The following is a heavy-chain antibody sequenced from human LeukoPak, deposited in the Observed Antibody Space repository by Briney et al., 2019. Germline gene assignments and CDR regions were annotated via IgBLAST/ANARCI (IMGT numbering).Heavy chain of an antibody. CDR3: ARDREPHDFWSGYHDY. D-gene: IGHD3-3*01. J-gene: IGHJ4*02. CDR1: GFTFSSYG. CDR2: ITTSSSTI. Sequence: GGSLRLSCAASGFTFSSYGMSWVRQAPGKGLEWVSYITTSSSTIYYADSVKGRFTISRDNAKNSLYLQMNSLRAEDTAVYYCARDREPHDFWSGYHDYWGQGTLVTVSS. V-gene: IGHV3-48*01.